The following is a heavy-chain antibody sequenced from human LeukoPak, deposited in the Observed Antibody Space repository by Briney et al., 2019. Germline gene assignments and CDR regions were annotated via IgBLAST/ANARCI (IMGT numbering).Heavy chain of an antibody. CDR1: GGSISSSSYY. V-gene: IGHV4-39*07. J-gene: IGHJ4*02. D-gene: IGHD3-16*01. CDR3: AVVGARFDY. CDR2: IYYSGST. Sequence: SETLSLTCTVSGGSISSSSYYWGWIRQPPGKGLEWIGSIYYSGSTYYNPSLKSRVTISVDTSKNQFSLKLSSVTAADTAVYYCAVVGARFDYWGQGTLVTVSS.